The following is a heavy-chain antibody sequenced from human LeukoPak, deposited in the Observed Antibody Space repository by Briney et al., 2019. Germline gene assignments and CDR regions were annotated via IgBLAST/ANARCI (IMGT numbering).Heavy chain of an antibody. J-gene: IGHJ5*02. CDR2: FSASGNS. V-gene: IGHV4-4*07. Sequence: SGGSLRLSCAASGFTFSSYAMSWIRQPAGKGLEWIGRFSASGNSNYNPSLKSRLTISVDTSKNQFSLKLTSVTAADTAVYYCARDNRYCIGGYCSNWFDPWGQGTLVTVSS. CDR1: GFTFSSYA. D-gene: IGHD2-15*01. CDR3: ARDNRYCIGGYCSNWFDP.